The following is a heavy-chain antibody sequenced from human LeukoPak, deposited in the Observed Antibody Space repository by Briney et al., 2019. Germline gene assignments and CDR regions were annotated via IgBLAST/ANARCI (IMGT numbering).Heavy chain of an antibody. D-gene: IGHD6-13*01. Sequence: PSETLSLTCTVSGGSISSSSYYWGWIRQPPGKGLEWIGSIYYSGSTYYNPSLKSRVTISVDTSKNQFSLKLSSVTVADTAVYYCARRKKRVQPGDYWGQGTLVTVSS. V-gene: IGHV4-39*01. J-gene: IGHJ4*02. CDR2: IYYSGST. CDR1: GGSISSSSYY. CDR3: ARRKKRVQPGDY.